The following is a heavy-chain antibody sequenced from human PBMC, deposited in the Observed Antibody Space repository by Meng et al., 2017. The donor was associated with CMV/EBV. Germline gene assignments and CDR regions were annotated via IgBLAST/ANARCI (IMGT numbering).Heavy chain of an antibody. Sequence: GGSLRLSCAASGFTFSNYWMHWVRQAPGKGLVWVSHINSDASSTDYADSVKGRFTISRDNAKNTLYLQMNSLRAEDTAVYYCARGVVPAAINWFDPWGQGTLVTVSS. CDR2: INSDASST. D-gene: IGHD2-2*02. V-gene: IGHV3-74*01. CDR3: ARGVVPAAINWFDP. J-gene: IGHJ5*02. CDR1: GFTFSNYW.